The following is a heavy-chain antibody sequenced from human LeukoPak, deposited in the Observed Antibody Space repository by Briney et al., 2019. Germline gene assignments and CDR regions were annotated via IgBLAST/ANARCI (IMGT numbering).Heavy chain of an antibody. J-gene: IGHJ5*02. CDR1: GGSISSSSYY. CDR2: IYYSGST. CDR3: ARVLAEYYDFWSEAPRFDP. V-gene: IGHV4-39*07. Sequence: SETLSLTCTVSGGSISSSSYYWGWIRQPPGKGLEWIGSIYYSGSTYYNPSLKSRVTISVDTSKNQFSLKPSSVTAADTAVYYCARVLAEYYDFWSEAPRFDPWGQGTLVTVSS. D-gene: IGHD3-3*01.